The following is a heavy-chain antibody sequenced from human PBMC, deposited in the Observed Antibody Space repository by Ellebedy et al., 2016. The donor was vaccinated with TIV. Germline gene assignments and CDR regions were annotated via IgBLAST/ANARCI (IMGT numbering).Heavy chain of an antibody. Sequence: PGGSLRLSCAASGFTFSSYSMNWVRQAPGKGLEGISYVSSSGNTVYYADSVQGRFTVSRDDAKNSLHLQMNSLRDEDTAMYYCARNFGASGLHDHWGQGIRVSVSS. V-gene: IGHV3-48*02. J-gene: IGHJ4*02. CDR3: ARNFGASGLHDH. CDR2: VSSSGNTV. D-gene: IGHD3-10*01. CDR1: GFTFSSYS.